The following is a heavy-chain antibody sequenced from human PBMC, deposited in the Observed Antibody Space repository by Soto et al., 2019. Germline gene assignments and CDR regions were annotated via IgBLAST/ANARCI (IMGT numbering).Heavy chain of an antibody. Sequence: QVRLVQSEAEVKKPGSSVKVSCKASGGTCSNYAISWVRQAPGQGLEWLGVIILPFGTPNYAQTFQGRVTITADQSMPPASMELSGLRTEDTAGYYCARGPDHEGYFDYWCLGTLVTFAS. CDR2: IILPFGTP. J-gene: IGHJ4*02. CDR1: GGTCSNYA. CDR3: ARGPDHEGYFDY. V-gene: IGHV1-69*12.